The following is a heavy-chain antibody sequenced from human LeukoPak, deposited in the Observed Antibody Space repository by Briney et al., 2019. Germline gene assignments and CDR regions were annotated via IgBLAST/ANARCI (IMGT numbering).Heavy chain of an antibody. J-gene: IGHJ4*02. CDR2: INHSGST. V-gene: IGHV4-34*01. CDR1: GGSFSGYY. D-gene: IGHD5-12*01. CDR3: ARRHGSYYFDY. Sequence: PSETLSLTCAVYGGSFSGYYWSWIPQPPGKGRKWIGEINHSGSTNYNPSLKSRVTISVDTSKNQFSLKLSSVTAADTAVYYCARRHGSYYFDYWGQGTLVTVSS.